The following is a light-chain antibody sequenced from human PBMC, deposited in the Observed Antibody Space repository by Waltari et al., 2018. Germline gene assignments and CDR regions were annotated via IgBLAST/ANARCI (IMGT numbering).Light chain of an antibody. CDR1: SSDVGGYNY. J-gene: IGLJ1*01. Sequence: QSALTQPASVSGSPGQSITISCTGTSSDVGGYNYVSWYQQHPGKAPKLMIYEVSKRPSRLSTRFPGSKPGNTASLTISGLQAEDEADYYCSSYTSSLYVFGTGTNVTVL. V-gene: IGLV2-14*01. CDR2: EVS. CDR3: SSYTSSLYV.